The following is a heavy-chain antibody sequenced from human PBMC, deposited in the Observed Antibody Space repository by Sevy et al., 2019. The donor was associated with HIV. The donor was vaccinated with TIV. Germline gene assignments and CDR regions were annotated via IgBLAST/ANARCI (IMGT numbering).Heavy chain of an antibody. CDR1: GFSFSSYG. Sequence: GGSLRLSCAASGFSFSSYGMHWVRQAPGKGLEWVALIWFDGSNSYYADSVKGRFTISRETSKNTVYLQMNSLIAEDTAVYYCARDHEFYDYGDYGPTFFPDYWGQGNLVTVSS. CDR2: IWFDGSNS. V-gene: IGHV3-33*01. D-gene: IGHD4-17*01. J-gene: IGHJ4*02. CDR3: ARDHEFYDYGDYGPTFFPDY.